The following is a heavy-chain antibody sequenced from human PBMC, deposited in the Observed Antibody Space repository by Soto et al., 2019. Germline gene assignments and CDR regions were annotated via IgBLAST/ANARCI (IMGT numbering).Heavy chain of an antibody. CDR2: IYYSGTTT. CDR1: GGCINHYY. J-gene: IGHJ4*02. D-gene: IGHD1-26*01. CDR3: ARLGGSYAVPHFDY. V-gene: IGHV4-59*08. Sequence: QVQLQESGPGLVRPSETLSHTCTVAGGCINHYYWTWIRQPPGNGLEWMGYIYYSGTTTNYNPSLKSRVTLSVDTSKNQFSLKLSSVTAADTAVYYCARLGGSYAVPHFDYWGQGTLVTVSS.